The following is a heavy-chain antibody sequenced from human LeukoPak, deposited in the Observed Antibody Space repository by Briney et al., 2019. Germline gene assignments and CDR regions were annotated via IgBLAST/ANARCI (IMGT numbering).Heavy chain of an antibody. CDR1: GYTFTSYY. D-gene: IGHD2-15*01. V-gene: IGHV1-46*01. Sequence: ASVKVSCKASGYTFTSYYMHWVRQAPGQGLEWMGIINPSGGSTSYAQKFQGRVTMTRDTSISTAYMELSRLRSDDTAVYYCARNGGLSVGNYYYYYMDVWGKGTTVTVSS. CDR2: INPSGGST. J-gene: IGHJ6*03. CDR3: ARNGGLSVGNYYYYYMDV.